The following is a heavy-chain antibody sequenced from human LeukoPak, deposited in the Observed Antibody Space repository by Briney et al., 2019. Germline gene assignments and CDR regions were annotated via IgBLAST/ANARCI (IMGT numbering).Heavy chain of an antibody. D-gene: IGHD1-14*01. J-gene: IGHJ4*02. V-gene: IGHV3-23*01. CDR3: VKGYRYFDS. CDR2: ITIGDGST. CDR1: GFTSSQHI. Sequence: GGSLRLSCAASGFTSSQHIMGWVRQAPGRGLEWVSTITIGDGSTYYPDSVKGRFTISRDNSKNTLFLQMNSLRAEDTAIYYCVKGYRYFDSWGQGTQVIVSS.